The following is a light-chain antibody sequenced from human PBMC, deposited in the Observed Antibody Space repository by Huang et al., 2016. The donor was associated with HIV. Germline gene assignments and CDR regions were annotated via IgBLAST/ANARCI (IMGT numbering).Light chain of an antibody. CDR1: QSVNTH. V-gene: IGKV3-15*01. CDR2: GAS. Sequence: EIVMTQSPATLSVSPGERATLSCRASQSVNTHLAWYQQKPGQAPRVLIYGASTRATGIPARFSGSGSGAQFTLTITSLQSEEFAVYYCQQYNNWPWSTCGQGTKLEIK. J-gene: IGKJ2*01. CDR3: QQYNNWPWST.